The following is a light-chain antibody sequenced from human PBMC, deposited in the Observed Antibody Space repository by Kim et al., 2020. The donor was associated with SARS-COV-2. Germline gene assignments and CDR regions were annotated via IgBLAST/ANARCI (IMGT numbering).Light chain of an antibody. CDR1: QSVSSN. J-gene: IGKJ1*01. Sequence: SPGERATLSCRASQSVSSNLAWYQQKPGQGPRLLIYGASTRATGIPARFSGSGSGTEFTLTISSLQSEDFAVHYCQQYNNWPPWTFGQGTKVDIK. CDR2: GAS. CDR3: QQYNNWPPWT. V-gene: IGKV3-15*01.